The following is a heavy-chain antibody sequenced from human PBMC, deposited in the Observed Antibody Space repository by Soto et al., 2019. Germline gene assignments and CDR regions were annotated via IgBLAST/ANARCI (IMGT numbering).Heavy chain of an antibody. Sequence: RGESLKISCKGSGYSFTSYWVGWVRQMPGKGLEWMGIIYPGDSDTRYSPSFQGQVTISADKSISTAYLQWSSLKASDTAMYYCARQVAGYCSGGSCYPDYWGQGTLATVSS. CDR3: ARQVAGYCSGGSCYPDY. V-gene: IGHV5-51*01. J-gene: IGHJ4*02. CDR2: IYPGDSDT. CDR1: GYSFTSYW. D-gene: IGHD2-15*01.